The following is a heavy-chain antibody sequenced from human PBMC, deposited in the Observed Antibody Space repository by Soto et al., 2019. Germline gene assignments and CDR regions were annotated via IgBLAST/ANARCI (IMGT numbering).Heavy chain of an antibody. CDR1: GYTFTSYD. CDR2: MNPNSGNT. V-gene: IGHV1-8*01. CDR3: ARDKSALKTTSDYYYYYGMDV. D-gene: IGHD1-1*01. Sequence: ASVKVSCKASGYTFTSYDINWVRQATGQGLEWMGWMNPNSGNTGYAQKFQGRVTMTRNTSISAAYMELSSLRSEDTAVYYCARDKSALKTTSDYYYYYGMDVWGQGTTVTVSS. J-gene: IGHJ6*02.